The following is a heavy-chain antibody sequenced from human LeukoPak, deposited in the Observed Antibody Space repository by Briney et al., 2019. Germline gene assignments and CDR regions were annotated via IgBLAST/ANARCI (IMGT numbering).Heavy chain of an antibody. CDR1: GGSISSGGYY. J-gene: IGHJ3*02. Sequence: SETLSLTCTVSGGSISSGGYYWGWIRQPPGKGLEWIGSIYYSGSTYYNPSLKSRVSISVDTSKNQFSLKLSSVTAADTAVYYCARGWELLFDIWGQGTMVTVSS. D-gene: IGHD1-26*01. CDR2: IYYSGST. CDR3: ARGWELLFDI. V-gene: IGHV4-39*07.